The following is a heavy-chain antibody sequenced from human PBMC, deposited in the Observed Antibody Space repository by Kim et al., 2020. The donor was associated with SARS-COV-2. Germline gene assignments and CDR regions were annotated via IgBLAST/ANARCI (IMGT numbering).Heavy chain of an antibody. CDR3: AKGGRAFRMDV. Sequence: GGSLRLSCTASGFTFSNFAMTWVRQAPGKGLEWVSSLSTSGDATFYADSVKGRFTISRDNSKNTLSLQVTNLRAEDTAVYFCAKGGRAFRMDVWGQG. CDR1: GFTFSNFA. J-gene: IGHJ6*02. CDR2: LSTSGDAT. V-gene: IGHV3-23*01.